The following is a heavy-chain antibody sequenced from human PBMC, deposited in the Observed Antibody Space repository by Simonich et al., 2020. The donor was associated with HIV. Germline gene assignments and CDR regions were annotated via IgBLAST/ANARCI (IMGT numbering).Heavy chain of an antibody. CDR1: GGSFSGYY. D-gene: IGHD4-17*01. CDR2: INHSGST. Sequence: QVQLQQWGAGRLKTSENLSLTCAVYGGSFSGYYWNWIRPPPGKGLEWIGEINHSGSTNYNPSLKSRVPISSDTAKNQFSRKLSSVTAADTAVYYCARRHPTTVTTPYFDYWGQGTLVTVSS. J-gene: IGHJ4*02. CDR3: ARRHPTTVTTPYFDY. V-gene: IGHV4-34*01.